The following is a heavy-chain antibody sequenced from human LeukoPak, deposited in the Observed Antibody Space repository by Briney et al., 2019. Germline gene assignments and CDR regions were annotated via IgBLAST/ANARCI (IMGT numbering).Heavy chain of an antibody. J-gene: IGHJ4*02. D-gene: IGHD3-22*01. CDR1: GGSITSYY. CDR2: IYYSGST. V-gene: IGHV4-59*08. CDR3: ARQLNYYDSSNYPHTYYFDY. Sequence: KPSETLSLTCNVSGGSITSYYWSWIRQPPGKGLEWIGYIYYSGSTNYNPSLKSRVTISVDTYKNQFSLKLSSVTAADTAVYYCARQLNYYDSSNYPHTYYFDYWGQGTLVTVSS.